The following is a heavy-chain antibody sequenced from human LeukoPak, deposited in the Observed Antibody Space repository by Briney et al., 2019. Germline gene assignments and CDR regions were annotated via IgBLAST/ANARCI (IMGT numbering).Heavy chain of an antibody. CDR3: ARGAYSGYSSFDY. CDR1: GYTFTGYY. Sequence: ASVKVSCKASGYTFTGYYIHWVRQAPGQGLEYMGWINPNTDFTNSAQKFQGRVTMTRDTSISTAYIELNSLRSDDTAVYYCARGAYSGYSSFDYWGQGTLVTVSS. V-gene: IGHV1-2*02. CDR2: INPNTDFT. D-gene: IGHD5-12*01. J-gene: IGHJ4*02.